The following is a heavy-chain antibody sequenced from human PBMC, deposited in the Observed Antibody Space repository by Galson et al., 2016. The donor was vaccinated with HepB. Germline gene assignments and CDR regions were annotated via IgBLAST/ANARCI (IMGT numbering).Heavy chain of an antibody. CDR3: VKYYYESGGYFSSAGWFDP. V-gene: IGHV3-64D*06. CDR1: GFTFSSFA. Sequence: SLRLSCAASGFTFSSFAMHWVRQAPGKGLEYVSGITSNGDSTYYADSVKGRYTISRDNSKNMLYLQMSSLRAEDTAVYYCVKYYYESGGYFSSAGWFDPWGQGTLVTVSS. J-gene: IGHJ5*02. D-gene: IGHD3-22*01. CDR2: ITSNGDST.